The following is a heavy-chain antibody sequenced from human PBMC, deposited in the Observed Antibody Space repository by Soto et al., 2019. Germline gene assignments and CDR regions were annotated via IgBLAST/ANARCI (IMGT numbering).Heavy chain of an antibody. CDR1: GGSVSSSSYY. Sequence: SETLSLTCTVSGGSVSSSSYYWGWVRQPPGKGLEWIGYIYYSGSTYYNPSLKSRVTISVDTSKNQFSLKLSSVTAADTAVYYCARVDTAMVSYYYYYGMDVWGQGTTVTVSS. CDR3: ARVDTAMVSYYYYYGMDV. D-gene: IGHD5-18*01. V-gene: IGHV4-31*03. J-gene: IGHJ6*02. CDR2: IYYSGST.